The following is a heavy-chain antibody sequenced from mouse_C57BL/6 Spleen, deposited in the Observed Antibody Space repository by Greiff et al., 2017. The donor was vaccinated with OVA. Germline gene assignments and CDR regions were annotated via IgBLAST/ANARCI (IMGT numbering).Heavy chain of an antibody. CDR3: ARQGYDYWGDY. D-gene: IGHD2-4*01. CDR2: IDPETGGT. V-gene: IGHV1-15*01. Sequence: VQLQQSGAELVRPGASVTLSCKASGFTFTDYEMHWVKQTPEHGLEWIGAIDPETGGTAYNPNFKGKATLTADTSSSTAYMELSSLTSEDTAVYYCARQGYDYWGDYWGQGTTLTVSA. CDR1: GFTFTDYE. J-gene: IGHJ2*01.